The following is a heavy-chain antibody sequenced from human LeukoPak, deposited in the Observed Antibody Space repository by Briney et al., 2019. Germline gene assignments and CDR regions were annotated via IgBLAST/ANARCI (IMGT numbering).Heavy chain of an antibody. CDR1: GFPFSSYA. D-gene: IGHD1-26*01. J-gene: IGHJ5*02. CDR3: ARAQVGAPTDL. Sequence: GGSLRLSCAASGFPFSSYAMYWVRQGQGKGLVWVSRIHGDGDNISYADSVRGRFTISRDNAKDTLYLHMNSLRPEDTAVYYCARAQVGAPTDLWGQGTLVTVSS. V-gene: IGHV3-74*01. CDR2: IHGDGDNI.